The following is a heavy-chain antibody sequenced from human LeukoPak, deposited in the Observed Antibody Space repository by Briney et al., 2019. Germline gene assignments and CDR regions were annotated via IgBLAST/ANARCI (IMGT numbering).Heavy chain of an antibody. D-gene: IGHD2-2*01. Sequence: GGSLRLSCAASGFTFSSYSMNWVRQAPGKGLEWVSSISSSSSYIYYADSVKGRFTISRDNAKNSLYLQMDSLRAEDTAVYYCARVGSTGAFDIWGQGTMVTVSS. CDR3: ARVGSTGAFDI. CDR2: ISSSSSYI. CDR1: GFTFSSYS. J-gene: IGHJ3*02. V-gene: IGHV3-21*01.